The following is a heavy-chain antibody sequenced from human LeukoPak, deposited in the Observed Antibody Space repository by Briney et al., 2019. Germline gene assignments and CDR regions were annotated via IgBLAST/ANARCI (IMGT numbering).Heavy chain of an antibody. D-gene: IGHD2-2*01. CDR2: IYYSGST. J-gene: IGHJ2*01. CDR3: ARVLVPAAMGNWYFDL. CDR1: GGSISNHY. Sequence: SETLSLTCTVSGGSISNHYWSWVRQPPGRGLEWIGYIYYSGSTKYNPSLKSRVTISVDTSKNQFSLKLSSVTAADTAVYYCARVLVPAAMGNWYFDLWGRGTLVTVSS. V-gene: IGHV4-59*11.